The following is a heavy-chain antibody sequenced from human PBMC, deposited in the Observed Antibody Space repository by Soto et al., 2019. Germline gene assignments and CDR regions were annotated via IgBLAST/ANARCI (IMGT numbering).Heavy chain of an antibody. CDR2: IGPDGTDI. D-gene: IGHD1-26*01. CDR1: GSTFSHSW. V-gene: IGHV3-74*01. CDR3: AKLPWEVAPS. J-gene: IGHJ5*02. Sequence: GGSLRLSCSEYGSTFSHSWIHWVRQGPGKCMEWVSHIGPDGTDIVYADSVKARFTISRVNSRNTGYLQMNSLKAEDTAMYYCAKLPWEVAPSWGQGTLVTGS.